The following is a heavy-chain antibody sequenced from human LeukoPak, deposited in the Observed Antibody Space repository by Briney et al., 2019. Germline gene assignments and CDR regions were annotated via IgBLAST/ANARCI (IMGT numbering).Heavy chain of an antibody. V-gene: IGHV3-30*02. D-gene: IGHD3-10*01. CDR2: IRYDGSNK. J-gene: IGHJ4*02. CDR1: GFTFSSYG. CDR3: AKDSKGFYGSGSYYPYYFDY. Sequence: PGGSLRLSCAASGFTFSSYGMHWVRQAPGKGLEWVAFIRYDGSNKYYADSVKGRFTISRDNSKNMLYLHMNSLRAEDTAVYYCAKDSKGFYGSGSYYPYYFDYWGQGTLVTVSS.